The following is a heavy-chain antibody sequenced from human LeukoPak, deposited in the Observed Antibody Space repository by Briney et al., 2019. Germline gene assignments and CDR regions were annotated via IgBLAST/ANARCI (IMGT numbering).Heavy chain of an antibody. CDR3: ARGSATVTTDLDD. Sequence: GGSLRLSCTASGFIFRSYSMNWVRQAPGKGLEWVSCISSSSSYKNYADSVKGRFTISRDNDRNSLYLRMNSLRAEDTAVYYCARGSATVTTDLDDWGQGTLVIVSS. CDR2: ISSSSSYK. CDR1: GFIFRSYS. J-gene: IGHJ4*02. D-gene: IGHD4-17*01. V-gene: IGHV3-21*06.